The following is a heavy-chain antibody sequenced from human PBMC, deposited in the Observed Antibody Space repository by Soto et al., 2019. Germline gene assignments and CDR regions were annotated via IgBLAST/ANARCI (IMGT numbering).Heavy chain of an antibody. CDR3: ATGIAVAGAGYFDY. Sequence: GGSLRLSCAASGFTFSSYAMSWVRQAPGKGLEWVSAISGSGGSTYYADSVKGRFTISRDNSKNTLYLQMNSLRAEDTAVYYCATGIAVAGAGYFDYWGQGTLVTVSS. D-gene: IGHD6-19*01. CDR2: ISGSGGST. CDR1: GFTFSSYA. V-gene: IGHV3-23*01. J-gene: IGHJ4*02.